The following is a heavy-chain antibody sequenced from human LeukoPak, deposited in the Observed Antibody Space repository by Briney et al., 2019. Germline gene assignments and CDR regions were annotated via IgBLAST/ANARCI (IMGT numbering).Heavy chain of an antibody. V-gene: IGHV4-39*01. J-gene: IGHJ4*02. CDR2: IFYSGST. CDR3: ARQLDIAAAYFDY. Sequence: PSETLSLTCTVSGGSISSSSYYWGWIRQPPGKGLEWIGSIFYSGSTYYNPSLKSRVTISVDTSKNQLSLRLSSVTAADTAVFYCARQLDIAAAYFDYWGQGILVTVSS. D-gene: IGHD6-13*01. CDR1: GGSISSSSYY.